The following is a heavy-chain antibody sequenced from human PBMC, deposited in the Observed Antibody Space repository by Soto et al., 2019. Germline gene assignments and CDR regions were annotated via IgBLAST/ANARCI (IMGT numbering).Heavy chain of an antibody. CDR3: DRQWTSGNWLET. J-gene: IGHJ5*02. Sequence: SSAXSLTWTVSVCSIIIYYWIWIRQPPGKGLEWIGYIYYSGSTNYKPSLKSRVTISVDTSKNHFSLNLSSVTAAPTAVYYCDRQWTSGNWLETCGQGPLV. D-gene: IGHD6-19*01. V-gene: IGHV4-59*01. CDR1: VCSIIIYY. CDR2: IYYSGST.